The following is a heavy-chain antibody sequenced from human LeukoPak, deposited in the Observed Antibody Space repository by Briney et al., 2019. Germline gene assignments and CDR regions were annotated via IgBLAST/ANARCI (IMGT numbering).Heavy chain of an antibody. CDR3: ARGLAGTTHFDY. Sequence: ASVKVSCKASGYTLTDYYIHWMRQAPGQGLEWMGWINPNSGDTNLVQKFQGRVTMTRDTSINTAYMELSRLKSDDTAVYYCARGLAGTTHFDYWGQGTLVTVSS. CDR1: GYTLTDYY. J-gene: IGHJ4*02. CDR2: INPNSGDT. V-gene: IGHV1-2*02. D-gene: IGHD6-19*01.